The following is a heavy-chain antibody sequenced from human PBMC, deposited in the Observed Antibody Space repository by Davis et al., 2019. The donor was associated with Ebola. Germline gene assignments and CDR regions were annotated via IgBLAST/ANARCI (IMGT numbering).Heavy chain of an antibody. CDR2: INPNSGNT. J-gene: IGHJ6*02. CDR1: GYSFTNYD. D-gene: IGHD3-10*01. CDR3: VKRGGVSIYYYYGMDV. Sequence: ASVQVSCKASGYSFTNYDINWVRQATGQGLEWMGWINPNSGNTGYAQKFQGRVTINRNTSISKAYMELSSLRSEDTAGYYCVKRGGVSIYYYYGMDVWGQGTTVTVSS. V-gene: IGHV1-8*03.